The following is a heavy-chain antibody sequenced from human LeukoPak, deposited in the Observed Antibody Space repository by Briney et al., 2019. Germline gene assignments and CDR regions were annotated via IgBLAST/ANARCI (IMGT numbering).Heavy chain of an antibody. J-gene: IGHJ6*02. V-gene: IGHV3-30-3*01. CDR3: ARVVPAAIPYYYYGMDV. CDR1: GFTFSSYA. CDR2: ISYDGSNK. D-gene: IGHD2-2*02. Sequence: PGGSLRLSCAATGFTFSSYAMHWVRQAPGKGLEWVAVISYDGSNKYYADSVKGRFTISRDNAKNSLYLQMNSLRAEDTAVYYCARVVPAAIPYYYYGMDVWGQGTTVTVSS.